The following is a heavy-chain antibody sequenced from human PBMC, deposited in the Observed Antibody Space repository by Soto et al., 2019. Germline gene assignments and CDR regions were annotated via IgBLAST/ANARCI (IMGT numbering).Heavy chain of an antibody. CDR2: IYCSGST. Sequence: PSETLSLTCTVSGGSISSSSYYWGWIRQPPGKGLEWIGSIYCSGSTYYNPSLKSRVTISVDTSKNQFSLKLSSVTAADTAVYYCAGGYSYGRDYGMDVWGQGTTVTVSS. CDR3: AGGYSYGRDYGMDV. V-gene: IGHV4-39*01. J-gene: IGHJ6*02. D-gene: IGHD5-18*01. CDR1: GGSISSSSYY.